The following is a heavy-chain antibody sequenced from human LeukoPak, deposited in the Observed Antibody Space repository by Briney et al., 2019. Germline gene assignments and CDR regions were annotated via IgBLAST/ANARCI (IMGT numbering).Heavy chain of an antibody. J-gene: IGHJ3*02. D-gene: IGHD3-22*01. CDR2: IYPGDSDP. V-gene: IGHV5-51*01. CDR3: ARQKWGSSGYYDAFDI. CDR1: GYSFTSYW. Sequence: GESLKISCKGSGYSFTSYWIGWVRQMPGEGLEWMGIIYPGDSDPRYSPSFQGQVTISADKSISTAYLQWSSLKASDTAMYYCARQKWGSSGYYDAFDIWGQGTMVTVSS.